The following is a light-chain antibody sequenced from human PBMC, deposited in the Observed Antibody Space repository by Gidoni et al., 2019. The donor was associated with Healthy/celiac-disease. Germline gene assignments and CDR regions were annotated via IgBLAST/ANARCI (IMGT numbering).Light chain of an antibody. V-gene: IGKV3-15*01. CDR1: QSVSSN. Sequence: EIVMTQSPATLSVSPGERATLPCRASQSVSSNLAWYQQKPGQAPRLLIYGASTRATGIPARFSGSGSGTEFTLTISSLQSEDFAVYCCQQYNNWPRVTFGQGTRLEIK. J-gene: IGKJ5*01. CDR3: QQYNNWPRVT. CDR2: GAS.